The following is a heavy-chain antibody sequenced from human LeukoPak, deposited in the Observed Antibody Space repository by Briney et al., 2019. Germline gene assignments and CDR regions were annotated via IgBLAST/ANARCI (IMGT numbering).Heavy chain of an antibody. Sequence: SVKVSCKVSGYTLTELSMHWVRQAPGQGLEWMGGIIPIFGTANYAQKFQGRVTITTDESTSTAYMELSSLRSEDTAVYYCASLGPYWGQGTLVTVSS. J-gene: IGHJ4*02. CDR3: ASLGPY. V-gene: IGHV1-69*05. CDR2: IIPIFGTA. CDR1: GYTLTELS.